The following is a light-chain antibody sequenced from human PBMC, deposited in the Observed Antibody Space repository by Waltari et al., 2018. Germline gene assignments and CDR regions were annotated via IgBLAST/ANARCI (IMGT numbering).Light chain of an antibody. CDR2: GTT. V-gene: IGLV1-40*01. CDR3: QSYDSSVRAYV. Sequence: QSVLTQPPAVSGAPGQRVTISCTGSNSNIGAGVDLPWFQQLPGAAPKLLIYGTTNRPSDVPGRFSGSKSGSSASLAISGLQTEDEADYYCQSYDSSVRAYVFGSGTKVTVL. CDR1: NSNIGAGVD. J-gene: IGLJ1*01.